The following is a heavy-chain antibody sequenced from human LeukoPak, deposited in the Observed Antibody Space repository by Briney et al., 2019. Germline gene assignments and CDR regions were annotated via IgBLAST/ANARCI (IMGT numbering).Heavy chain of an antibody. V-gene: IGHV1-2*02. CDR3: ARDPSGAYCGGDCFFPPDY. J-gene: IGHJ4*02. CDR1: GYTFTGYY. CDR2: INPNSGGT. D-gene: IGHD2-21*02. Sequence: ASVTVSCKASGYTFTGYYMHWVRQAPGQGLEWMGWINPNSGGTNYAQKFQGRVTMTRDTSISTAYMELSRLRSDDTAVYYCARDPSGAYCGGDCFFPPDYWGQGTLVTVSS.